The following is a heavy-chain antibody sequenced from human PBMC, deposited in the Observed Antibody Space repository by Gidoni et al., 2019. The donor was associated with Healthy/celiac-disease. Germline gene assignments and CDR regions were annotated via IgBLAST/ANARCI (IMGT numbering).Heavy chain of an antibody. CDR2: ISYDGSNK. CDR1: GFTFSSYA. D-gene: IGHD6-13*01. J-gene: IGHJ4*02. V-gene: IGHV3-30-3*01. Sequence: QVQLVESGGGVVQPGRSLRLSCAASGFTFSSYAMHWVRQAPGKGLEWVAVISYDGSNKYYADSVKGRFTISRDNSKNTLYLQMNSLRAEDTAVYYCARDRRVYSSSDGTFDYWGQGTLVTVSS. CDR3: ARDRRVYSSSDGTFDY.